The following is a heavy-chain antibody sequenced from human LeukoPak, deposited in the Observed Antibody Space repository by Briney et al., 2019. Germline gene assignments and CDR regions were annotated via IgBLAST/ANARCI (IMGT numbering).Heavy chain of an antibody. V-gene: IGHV4-59*01. CDR1: GGSISSYY. Sequence: PSETLSLTCTVSGGSISSYYWSWIRQPPGEGLEWIGYMYYSGSINYNPSLKSRVTISVDTSKNLFSLKLSSVTAADTAVYYCAGYSPEYYYFDYWGPGTLVAVSS. J-gene: IGHJ4*02. D-gene: IGHD2/OR15-2a*01. CDR3: AGYSPEYYYFDY. CDR2: MYYSGSI.